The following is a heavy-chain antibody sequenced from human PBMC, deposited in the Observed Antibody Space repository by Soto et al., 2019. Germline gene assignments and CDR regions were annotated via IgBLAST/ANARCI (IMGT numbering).Heavy chain of an antibody. J-gene: IGHJ4*02. Sequence: QIQLLQSGAEVKKPGASVKVTCKASGYTFRNFGISWVRQAPGQGLEWMGWISAYNANENYAQKVQGRITMTADTSTSTAYMELRSLRADDTAAYYCARENSYFDDWGQGTLVTVSS. CDR1: GYTFRNFG. V-gene: IGHV1-18*01. CDR3: ARENSYFDD. CDR2: ISAYNANE.